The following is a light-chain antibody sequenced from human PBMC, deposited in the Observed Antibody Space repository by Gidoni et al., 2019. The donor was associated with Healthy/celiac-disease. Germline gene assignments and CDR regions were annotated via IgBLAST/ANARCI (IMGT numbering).Light chain of an antibody. CDR1: QSVSSSY. CDR3: QQYGSSPLLT. J-gene: IGKJ4*01. CDR2: GAS. V-gene: IGKV3-20*01. Sequence: DIGLTHSPGTLSLSPGERATLSCRASQSVSSSYLAWYQQKPGQAPRLLIYGASSRATGIPDRFSGSGSGTDFTLTISRLEPEDFAVYYCQQYGSSPLLTFGGGTKVEIK.